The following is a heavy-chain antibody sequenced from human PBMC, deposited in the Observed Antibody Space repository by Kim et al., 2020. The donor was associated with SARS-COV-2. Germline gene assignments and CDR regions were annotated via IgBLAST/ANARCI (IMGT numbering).Heavy chain of an antibody. V-gene: IGHV3-23*03. CDR3: AKGGRSGYYYYSDGVDD. J-gene: IGHJ6*01. CDR2: IYSDGSST. CDR1: GFTFSSYA. D-gene: IGHD6-19*01. Sequence: GGSLRLSCAASGFTFSSYAMNWSRLAPGKGLEWVSVIYSDGSSTYYADSVKGRFTISRDNTNNTLYLQMNSLRAADTAVDYCAKGGRSGYYYYSDGVDD.